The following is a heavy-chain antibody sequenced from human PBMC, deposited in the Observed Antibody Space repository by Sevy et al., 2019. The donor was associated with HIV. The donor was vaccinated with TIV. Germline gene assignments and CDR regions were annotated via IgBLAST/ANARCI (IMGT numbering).Heavy chain of an antibody. CDR3: AGDYYDFWSGYSISFGMDV. J-gene: IGHJ6*02. V-gene: IGHV3-11*04. Sequence: GGSLRLSCAASGFTFSDYYMSWIRQAPGKGLEWVSYISSSGSTIYYEYSVKGRFTISRDSAKNSLYLQMNSLRAEDTAVYYWAGDYYDFWSGYSISFGMDVWGQGATVTVTS. CDR1: GFTFSDYY. D-gene: IGHD3-3*01. CDR2: ISSSGSTI.